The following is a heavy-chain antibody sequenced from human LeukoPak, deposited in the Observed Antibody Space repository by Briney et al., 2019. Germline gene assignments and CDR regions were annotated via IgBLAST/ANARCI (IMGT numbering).Heavy chain of an antibody. Sequence: ASVKVSCKASGYTFTSYGISWVRQAPGQGLEWMGWISAYNGNTNYAQKLQGRVTMTTDTSTSTAYIELRSLRSDDTAVYYCAAAGGWDDAFDIWGQGTMVTVSS. CDR2: ISAYNGNT. CDR3: AAAGGWDDAFDI. J-gene: IGHJ3*02. D-gene: IGHD3-16*01. CDR1: GYTFTSYG. V-gene: IGHV1-18*01.